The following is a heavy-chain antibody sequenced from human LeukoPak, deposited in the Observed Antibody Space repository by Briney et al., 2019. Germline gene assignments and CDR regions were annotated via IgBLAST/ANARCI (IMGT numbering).Heavy chain of an antibody. CDR2: IYYSGST. V-gene: IGHV4-61*08. Sequence: SQTLSLTCTVSGGSISSGDYYWSWIRQPPGKGLEWIGYIYYSGSTNYNPSLKSRVTISVDTSKNQFSLKLSSVTAADTAVYYCARLWESNQYQYGMDVWGQGTTVTVSS. J-gene: IGHJ6*02. CDR3: ARLWESNQYQYGMDV. CDR1: GGSISSGDYY. D-gene: IGHD3-16*01.